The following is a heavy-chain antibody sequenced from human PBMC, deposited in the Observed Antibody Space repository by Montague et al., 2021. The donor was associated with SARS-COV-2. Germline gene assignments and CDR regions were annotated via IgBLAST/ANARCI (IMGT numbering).Heavy chain of an antibody. CDR2: IWYDGSNK. Sequence: SLRLPCAASGFTFSSYGMHWVRQAPGKGLEWVAVIWYDGSNKYYADSVKGRFTISRDNSKNTLYLQMNSLRAEDTAVYYCARDAPYYDSSGYLFYYGMDVWGQGTTVTVSS. J-gene: IGHJ6*02. CDR1: GFTFSSYG. V-gene: IGHV3-33*01. CDR3: ARDAPYYDSSGYLFYYGMDV. D-gene: IGHD3-22*01.